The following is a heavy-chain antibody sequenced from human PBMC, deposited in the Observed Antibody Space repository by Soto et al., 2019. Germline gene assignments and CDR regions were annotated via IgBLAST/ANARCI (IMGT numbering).Heavy chain of an antibody. CDR1: GGSIKRGDYY. CDR2: ISCSGST. Sequence: ASETLSLTCTVSGGSIKRGDYYWSWIRHPPGKGLEWIGYISCSGSTYYNPYLKSRVAISVDTSKKQFSLKLTSVTAADTALYYCARTNSDYVWGSYRFDYWGQGTLVTVSS. CDR3: ARTNSDYVWGSYRFDY. D-gene: IGHD3-16*02. V-gene: IGHV4-30-4*01. J-gene: IGHJ4*02.